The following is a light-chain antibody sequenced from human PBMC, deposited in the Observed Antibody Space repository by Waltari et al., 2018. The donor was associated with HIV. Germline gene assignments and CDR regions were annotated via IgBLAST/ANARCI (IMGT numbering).Light chain of an antibody. CDR1: QSVLYSSNNKNY. J-gene: IGKJ1*01. V-gene: IGKV4-1*01. CDR2: WAS. Sequence: DIAVTQSPVSLALSLGAWATINCKSSQSVLYSSNNKNYLAWYQQKPGQPPKLLIYWASARESGVPDRFSGSGSGTDFTLTINSLRAEDAAVYFCHQYYTTPQTFGQGTKVEIK. CDR3: HQYYTTPQT.